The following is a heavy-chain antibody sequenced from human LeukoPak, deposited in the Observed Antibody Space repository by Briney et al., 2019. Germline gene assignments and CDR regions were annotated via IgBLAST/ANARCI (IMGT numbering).Heavy chain of an antibody. Sequence: SETLSLTCTVSGGSISSSNWWSWVRQPPGKGLEWIGEIYHSGSTNYNPSLKSRVTISVDKSKNQFSLKLSSVTAADTAVYYCAGEDYYGSGKDWFDPWGQGTLVTVSS. CDR1: GGSISSSNW. D-gene: IGHD3-10*01. J-gene: IGHJ5*02. CDR2: IYHSGST. V-gene: IGHV4-4*02. CDR3: AGEDYYGSGKDWFDP.